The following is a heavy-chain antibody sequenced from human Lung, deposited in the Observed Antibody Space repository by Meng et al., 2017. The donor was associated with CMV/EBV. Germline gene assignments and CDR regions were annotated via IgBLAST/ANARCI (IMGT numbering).Heavy chain of an antibody. V-gene: IGHV1-2*02. Sequence: ASVKVSCKASGYTFTGYYMHWVRQDPGQGLEWTGWINPNSGGTNYAQKFQGRVTMTRDTSISTAYMGLSRLRSDDTAVDYCARRVGGPDAFDIWGQGAMVTVSS. CDR2: INPNSGGT. CDR3: ARRVGGPDAFDI. CDR1: GYTFTGYY. J-gene: IGHJ3*02. D-gene: IGHD3-16*01.